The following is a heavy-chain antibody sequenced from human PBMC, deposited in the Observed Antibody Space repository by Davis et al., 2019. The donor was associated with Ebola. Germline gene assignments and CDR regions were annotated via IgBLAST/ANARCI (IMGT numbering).Heavy chain of an antibody. CDR1: GGSISSGGYS. Sequence: PSETLSLTCAVSGGSISSGGYSWSWIRQPPGKGLEWIGYIYHSGSTNYNPSLKSRVTISVDTSKNQFSLKLSSVTAADTAVYYCARPADPRDGYHSGDDYWGQGTLVTVSS. D-gene: IGHD5-24*01. CDR3: ARPADPRDGYHSGDDY. CDR2: IYHSGST. J-gene: IGHJ4*02. V-gene: IGHV4-30-2*01.